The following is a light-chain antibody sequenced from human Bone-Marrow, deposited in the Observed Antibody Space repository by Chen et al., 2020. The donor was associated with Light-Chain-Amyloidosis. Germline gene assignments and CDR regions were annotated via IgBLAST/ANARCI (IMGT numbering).Light chain of an antibody. Sequence: QSALTQPASVSGSPGQSITISCPGTSSDVGGYNLVSWYQQHPGKAPKLMIYDVTQRPSGVSNRFSGSKSGNTASLTISGLQAEDEADDNCYSYVGSSTYVFGSGTKVTVL. CDR2: DVT. CDR1: SSDVGGYNL. V-gene: IGLV2-23*02. CDR3: YSYVGSSTYV. J-gene: IGLJ1*01.